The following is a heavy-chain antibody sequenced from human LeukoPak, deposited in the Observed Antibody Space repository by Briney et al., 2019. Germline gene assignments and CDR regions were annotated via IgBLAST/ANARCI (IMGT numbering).Heavy chain of an antibody. J-gene: IGHJ4*02. CDR3: ARYVVYGSGKYYFDY. D-gene: IGHD3-10*01. CDR2: INYGGTT. CDR1: GGSISNSNYY. Sequence: PSETLSLTCTVSGGSISNSNYYWSWIRQPPGKELEWIVSINYGGTTYYNPSLKSRVTISVDTSKNQFSLRLSSVTAADTAVYLCARYVVYGSGKYYFDYWGQGSLVTVSS. V-gene: IGHV4-39*01.